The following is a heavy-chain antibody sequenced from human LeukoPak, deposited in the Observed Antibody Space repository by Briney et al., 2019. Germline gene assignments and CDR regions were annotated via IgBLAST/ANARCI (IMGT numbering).Heavy chain of an antibody. CDR3: ARGPPYYYDSSGYQSYYFDY. Sequence: PSETLSLTCTVSGVSISSSSYYWGWIRQPPGKGLEWIGSIYYSGSTYYNPSLKSRVTISVDTSKNQFSLKLSSVTAADTAVYYCARGPPYYYDSSGYQSYYFDYWGQGTLVTVSS. CDR2: IYYSGST. D-gene: IGHD3-22*01. V-gene: IGHV4-39*01. CDR1: GVSISSSSYY. J-gene: IGHJ4*02.